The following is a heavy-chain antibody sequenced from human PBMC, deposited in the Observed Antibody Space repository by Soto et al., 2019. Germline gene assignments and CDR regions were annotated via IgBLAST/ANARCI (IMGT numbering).Heavy chain of an antibody. CDR1: GGSFSGYY. Sequence: SETLSLTCAVYGGSFSGYYWSWIRQPPGKGLEWIGEINHSGSTNYNPSLKSRVTISVDTSKNQFSLKLSSVTAADTAVYYCARGSGAIALIRPKYYFDYWGQGTLVTVSS. V-gene: IGHV4-34*01. CDR2: INHSGST. CDR3: ARGSGAIALIRPKYYFDY. D-gene: IGHD6-25*01. J-gene: IGHJ4*02.